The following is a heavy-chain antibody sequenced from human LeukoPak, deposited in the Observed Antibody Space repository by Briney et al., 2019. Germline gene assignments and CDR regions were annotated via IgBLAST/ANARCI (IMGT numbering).Heavy chain of an antibody. CDR1: GLTISNYW. J-gene: IGHJ6*02. CDR2: INSDGSST. V-gene: IGHV3-74*01. CDR3: ARASISLVDIVATIKRASYYYYGMDV. Sequence: GGSLRLSCAASGLTISNYWMHWVRQAPGKGLLWVARINSDGSSTTYADSVKGRFTISRDNAKNSLYLQMNSLRAEDTAVYYCARASISLVDIVATIKRASYYYYGMDVWGQGTTVTVSS. D-gene: IGHD5-12*01.